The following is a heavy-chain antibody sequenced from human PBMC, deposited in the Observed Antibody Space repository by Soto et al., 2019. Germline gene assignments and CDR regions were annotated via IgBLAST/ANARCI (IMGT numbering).Heavy chain of an antibody. Sequence: PSETLSLTCTVSGGSICSYYWSWIRQPPGKGLEWIGYIYYSGSTNYNPSLKSRVTISVDTSKNQFSLKLSSVTAADTAVYYCARYYGSEWDYYYYYYMDVWGKGTTVTVSS. CDR3: ARYYGSEWDYYYYYYMDV. J-gene: IGHJ6*03. V-gene: IGHV4-59*01. D-gene: IGHD3-10*01. CDR1: GGSICSYY. CDR2: IYYSGST.